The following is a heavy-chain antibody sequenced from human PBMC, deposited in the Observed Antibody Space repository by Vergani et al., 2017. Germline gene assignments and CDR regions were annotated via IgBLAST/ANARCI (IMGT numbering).Heavy chain of an antibody. CDR3: AREGGYSYGYRFGAFDI. CDR2: IYYSGST. CDR1: GGSISSYY. J-gene: IGHJ3*02. D-gene: IGHD5-18*01. Sequence: QVQLQESGPGLVKPSETLSLTCTVSGGSISSYYWSWIRQPPGKGLEWIGYIYYSGSTNYNPSLKSRVTISVDTSKNQFSLKLSSVTAADTAVYYCAREGGYSYGYRFGAFDIWGQGTMVTVSS. V-gene: IGHV4-59*01.